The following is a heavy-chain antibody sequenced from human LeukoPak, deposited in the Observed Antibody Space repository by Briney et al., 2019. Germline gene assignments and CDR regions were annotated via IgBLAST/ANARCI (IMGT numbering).Heavy chain of an antibody. CDR2: FDREDDGI. CDR3: ATDIVVGADF. Sequence: GASVKVSCKVSGYTLTKLSLHWVRQAPGKGLEWMGGFDREDDGIIYAQKFQGRVTMTEDTSTDTAYMELSSLRSEDTAVYFCATDIVVGADFWGQGTLVTVSS. D-gene: IGHD2-15*01. J-gene: IGHJ4*02. CDR1: GYTLTKLS. V-gene: IGHV1-24*01.